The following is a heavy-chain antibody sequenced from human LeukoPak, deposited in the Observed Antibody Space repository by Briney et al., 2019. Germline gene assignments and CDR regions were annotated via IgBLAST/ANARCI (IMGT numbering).Heavy chain of an antibody. D-gene: IGHD1/OR15-1a*01. V-gene: IGHV3-48*03. Sequence: PGGSLRLSCAASGFSFSNYEMSWVRQAPGKGLEWVSYISSTGRSTYYPDSVKGRFTISRDNAENSLYLEMNSLRAEDTAFYYCARGVTTAHDAFDIWGQGTMVTVSS. J-gene: IGHJ3*02. CDR2: ISSTGRST. CDR1: GFSFSNYE. CDR3: ARGVTTAHDAFDI.